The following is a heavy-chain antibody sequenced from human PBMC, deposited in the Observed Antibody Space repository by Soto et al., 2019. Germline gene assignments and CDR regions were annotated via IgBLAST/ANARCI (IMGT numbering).Heavy chain of an antibody. V-gene: IGHV1-69*01. D-gene: IGHD1-26*01. J-gene: IGHJ4*02. Sequence: GASVEVSCKASGGTFSSYSLSWVRQANGQGLEWMGGIIPIFGTANYAQKFQGRVTITADESTSTAYMELSSLRSEDTAVYYCASAEERSFIVGATGPFDYWGQGTLVTVSS. CDR3: ASAEERSFIVGATGPFDY. CDR2: IIPIFGTA. CDR1: GGTFSSYS.